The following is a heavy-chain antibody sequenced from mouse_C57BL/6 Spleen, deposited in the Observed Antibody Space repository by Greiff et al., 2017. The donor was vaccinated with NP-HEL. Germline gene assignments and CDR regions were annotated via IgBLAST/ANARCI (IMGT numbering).Heavy chain of an antibody. D-gene: IGHD6-5*01. CDR3: ARSLSSGAWFAY. CDR2: INPSNGGT. Sequence: QVQLQQPGTELVKPGASVKLSCKASGYTFTSYWMHWVKQRPGQGLEWIGNINPSNGGTNYNEKFKSKATLAVDKSSSTAYMQLSSLTSEDSAVYYCARSLSSGAWFAYWGQGTLVTVSA. CDR1: GYTFTSYW. V-gene: IGHV1-53*01. J-gene: IGHJ3*01.